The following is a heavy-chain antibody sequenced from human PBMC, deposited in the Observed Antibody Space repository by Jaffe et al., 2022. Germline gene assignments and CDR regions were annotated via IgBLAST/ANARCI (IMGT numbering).Heavy chain of an antibody. D-gene: IGHD1-26*01. CDR2: IYTSGST. V-gene: IGHV4-61*02. J-gene: IGHJ3*02. CDR3: ALGDSGSYFDAFDI. CDR1: GGSISSGSYY. Sequence: QVQLQESGPGLVKPSQTLSLTCTVSGGSISSGSYYWSWIRQPAGKGLEWIGRIYTSGSTNYNPSLKSRVTISVDTSKNQFSLKLSSVTAADTAVYYCALGDSGSYFDAFDIWGQGTMVTVSS.